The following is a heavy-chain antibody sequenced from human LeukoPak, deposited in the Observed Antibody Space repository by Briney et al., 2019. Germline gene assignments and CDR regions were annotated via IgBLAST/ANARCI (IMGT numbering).Heavy chain of an antibody. CDR2: IWYDASNE. Sequence: GRSLRLSCAASGFTFSSYGMHWVRQAPGKGLEWVALIWYDASNEGYADSVKGRFTVSKDNSNNMLYLQMNSLRPEDTAPYYCARDVAPSGQYYFDYWGQGTLVTVSS. V-gene: IGHV3-33*01. J-gene: IGHJ4*02. D-gene: IGHD6-19*01. CDR1: GFTFSSYG. CDR3: ARDVAPSGQYYFDY.